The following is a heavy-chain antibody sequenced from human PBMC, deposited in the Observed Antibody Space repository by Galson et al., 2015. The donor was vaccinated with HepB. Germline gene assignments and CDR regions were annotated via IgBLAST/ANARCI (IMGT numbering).Heavy chain of an antibody. Sequence: SLRLSCAAAGFTFSGYWMTWVRQAPGKGLEWVANIKEDESEKYYVDSVKGRFTISRDNAKNSLCLQLNSLRAEDTAVYFCARFAGGGYSTSWYRSGFDYWGQGTLVIVSS. D-gene: IGHD6-13*01. CDR2: IKEDESEK. J-gene: IGHJ4*02. CDR1: GFTFSGYW. V-gene: IGHV3-7*05. CDR3: ARFAGGGYSTSWYRSGFDY.